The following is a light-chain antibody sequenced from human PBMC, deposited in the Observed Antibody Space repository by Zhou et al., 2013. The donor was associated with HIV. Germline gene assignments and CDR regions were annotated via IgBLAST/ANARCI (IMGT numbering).Light chain of an antibody. J-gene: IGKJ3*01. Sequence: IHLTQSPSSLSASVGDRVSFSCQASQDIGNYLNWYQQKPGKAPKVLIYDAASLQSGVSSRFSGSGSGTNFTFTISSLQPEDIATYYCQQYDTLQFTFGPGTKVDIK. CDR2: DAA. CDR1: QDIGNY. CDR3: QQYDTLQFT. V-gene: IGKV1-33*01.